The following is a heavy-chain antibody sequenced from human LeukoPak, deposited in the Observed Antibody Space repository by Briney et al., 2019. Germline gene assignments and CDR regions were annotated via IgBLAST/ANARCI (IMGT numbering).Heavy chain of an antibody. D-gene: IGHD6-13*01. CDR3: ARDYSSSWYTPRGYYYGIDV. Sequence: GGSLRLSCAASGFTFSSYAMPWVRQAPGKGLEWVAVISYDGSNKYYADSVKGRFTISGDNSKNTLYLQMNSLRAEDTAVYYCARDYSSSWYTPRGYYYGIDVWGQGTTVTVSS. CDR1: GFTFSSYA. J-gene: IGHJ6*02. V-gene: IGHV3-30-3*01. CDR2: ISYDGSNK.